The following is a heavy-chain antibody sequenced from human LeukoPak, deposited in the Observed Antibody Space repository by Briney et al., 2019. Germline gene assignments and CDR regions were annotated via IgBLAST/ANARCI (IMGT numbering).Heavy chain of an antibody. CDR1: GFTFSTYA. CDR3: ANPAGYFDSSGYDVDY. V-gene: IGHV3-23*01. CDR2: IVGSSGNT. Sequence: EPGGSLRLSCAASGFTFSTYAMTWVRQAPGKGLEWVSSIVGSSGNTYYADSVKGRFTISGDNSKNTLYLQMSSLRAEDTAVYYCANPAGYFDSSGYDVDYWGQGTLVTVSS. D-gene: IGHD3-22*01. J-gene: IGHJ4*02.